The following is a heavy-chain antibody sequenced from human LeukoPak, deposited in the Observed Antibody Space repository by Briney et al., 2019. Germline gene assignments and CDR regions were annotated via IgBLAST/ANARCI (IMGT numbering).Heavy chain of an antibody. CDR3: ARAFRGREQGYSSSWYFWFDP. V-gene: IGHV4-39*07. CDR2: IYYSGST. J-gene: IGHJ5*02. CDR1: GGSISSNTYY. D-gene: IGHD6-13*01. Sequence: SETLSLTCTVSGGSISSNTYYWGWIRQPPGKGLEWIGSIYYSGSTYYNPSLKSRVTISVGTSKNQFSLKLSSVTAADTAVYYCARAFRGREQGYSSSWYFWFDPWGQGTLVTVSS.